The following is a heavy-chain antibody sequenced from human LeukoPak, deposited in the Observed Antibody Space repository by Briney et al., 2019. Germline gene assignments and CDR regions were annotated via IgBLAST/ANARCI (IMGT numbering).Heavy chain of an antibody. J-gene: IGHJ3*02. D-gene: IGHD1-26*01. V-gene: IGHV4-59*08. CDR1: GGSISSYY. Sequence: SETLSLTCTVSGGSISSYYWSWIRQPPGKGLEWIGYIYYSGSTNHNPSLKSRVTISVDTSKNQFSLKLSSVTAADTAVYYCARLGGIEEAFDIWGQGTMVTVSS. CDR3: ARLGGIEEAFDI. CDR2: IYYSGST.